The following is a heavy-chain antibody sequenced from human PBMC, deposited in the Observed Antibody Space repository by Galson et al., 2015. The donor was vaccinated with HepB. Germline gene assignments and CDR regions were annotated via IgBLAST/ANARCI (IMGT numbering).Heavy chain of an antibody. D-gene: IGHD3-10*01. Sequence: LNELSIHWVRQAPGKGLEWVGGFDPEEGETIYAQKFQDTLTMTEDTSTDTVYMELTSLTSEDTAIYFCVGSGDFHAFYLWGQGTMVTVSS. J-gene: IGHJ3*01. CDR2: FDPEEGET. CDR1: LNELS. V-gene: IGHV1-24*01. CDR3: VGSGDFHAFYL.